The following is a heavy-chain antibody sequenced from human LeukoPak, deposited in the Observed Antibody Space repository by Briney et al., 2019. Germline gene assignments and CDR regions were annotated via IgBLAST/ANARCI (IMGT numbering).Heavy chain of an antibody. J-gene: IGHJ3*02. Sequence: SETLSLTCAVYGGSFSGYYWSWIRQPPGKGLEWIGEINHSGSTNYNPSLKSRVTISVDTSKNQFSLKLSSVTAADTAVYYCARATPYAGDAFDIWGQRTMVTVSS. CDR2: INHSGST. D-gene: IGHD4-17*01. V-gene: IGHV4-34*01. CDR3: ARATPYAGDAFDI. CDR1: GGSFSGYY.